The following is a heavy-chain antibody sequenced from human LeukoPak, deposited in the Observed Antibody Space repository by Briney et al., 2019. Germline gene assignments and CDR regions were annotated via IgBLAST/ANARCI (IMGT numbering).Heavy chain of an antibody. CDR1: GGTFSSYA. D-gene: IGHD2-2*01. Sequence: SVKVSCKASGGTFSSYASSWVRQAPGQGLEWMGGIIPIFGTANYAQKFQGRVTITTDESTSTAYMELSSLRSEDTAVYYCARGIVVVPAATHYYYYYMDVWGKGTTVTVSS. CDR2: IIPIFGTA. CDR3: ARGIVVVPAATHYYYYYMDV. V-gene: IGHV1-69*05. J-gene: IGHJ6*03.